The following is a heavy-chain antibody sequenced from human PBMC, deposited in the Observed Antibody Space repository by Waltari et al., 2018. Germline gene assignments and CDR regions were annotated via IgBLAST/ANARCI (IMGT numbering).Heavy chain of an antibody. V-gene: IGHV1-8*01. J-gene: IGHJ3*02. CDR1: GYTFTSYD. CDR3: ARREATIKEDAFDI. Sequence: QVQLVQSGAEVKKPGASVKVSCKASGYTFTSYDINWVRQATGQGLEWMGWMNPNSGNTGYAQKFQGRVTMTRNTSISTAYMELSSLRSEDTAVYYWARREATIKEDAFDIWGQGTMVTVSS. D-gene: IGHD5-12*01. CDR2: MNPNSGNT.